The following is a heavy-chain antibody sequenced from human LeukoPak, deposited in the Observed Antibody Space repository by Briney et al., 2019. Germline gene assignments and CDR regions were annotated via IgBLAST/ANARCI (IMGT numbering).Heavy chain of an antibody. CDR3: ARDPDSRGTEPPFFDH. CDR2: ISRSGSYI. J-gene: IGHJ4*02. D-gene: IGHD3-22*01. CDR1: GYSFTSYW. V-gene: IGHV3-21*01. Sequence: PGEPLKISCKGSGYSFTSYWIGWVRQVPGKSLDWVSSISRSGSYIHYSPSLRGRITISRDNAKRSVYLQMRSLRADDTAVYYCARDPDSRGTEPPFFDHWGRGTLVTVSS.